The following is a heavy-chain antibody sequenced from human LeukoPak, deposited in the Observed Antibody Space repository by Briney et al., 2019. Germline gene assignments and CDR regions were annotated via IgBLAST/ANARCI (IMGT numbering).Heavy chain of an antibody. CDR3: ARHGRGYYNGMDV. CDR2: IYYSGST. Sequence: SETLSLPCTVSGGSISIYYWSWLRQPPGKALEWIGYIYYSGSTNYNPSLKSRVIISVGTSKNQFSLKVRLAPAADTAVYYCARHGRGYYNGMDVWGQGTTVTVSS. CDR1: GGSISIYY. J-gene: IGHJ6*02. D-gene: IGHD3-10*01. V-gene: IGHV4-59*08.